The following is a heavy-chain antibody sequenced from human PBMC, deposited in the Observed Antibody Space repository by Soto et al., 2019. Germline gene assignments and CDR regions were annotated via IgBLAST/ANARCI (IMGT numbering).Heavy chain of an antibody. J-gene: IGHJ4*02. CDR1: GFTLSPPW. CDR3: TTGRYYDILTGYHNVAY. V-gene: IGHV3-15*01. CDR2: IKRKTDGGTA. D-gene: IGHD3-9*01. Sequence: PGGSLRLSCVASGFTLSPPWMTWVRQAAGKGLEWFGRIKRKTDGGTADSSAPVKGRSTISRDESKNTVYLQMNSLTTEDTTVYYCTTGRYYDILTGYHNVAYWGQGALVTVSS.